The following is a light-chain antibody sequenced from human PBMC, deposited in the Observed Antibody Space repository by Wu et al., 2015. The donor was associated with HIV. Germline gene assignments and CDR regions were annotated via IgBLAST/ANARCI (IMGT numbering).Light chain of an antibody. CDR1: QDISNA. CDR2: DAS. CDR3: QQFYSYPLT. J-gene: IGKJ2*01. V-gene: IGKV1-13*02. Sequence: AIQLTQSPSSLSASVGDRVTLTYRASQDISNALAWYQQKPGLAPKLLIFDASNLESGVPSRFSGNKSGTDFSLTISSLQPEDFATYYCQQFYSYPLTFGQGTNLDIK.